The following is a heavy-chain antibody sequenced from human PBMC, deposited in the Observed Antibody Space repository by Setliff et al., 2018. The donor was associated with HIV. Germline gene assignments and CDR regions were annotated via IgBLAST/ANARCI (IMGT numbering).Heavy chain of an antibody. CDR2: ISHSGST. Sequence: PSETLSLTCAVYGGPSSGYWSWVRQSPGKGLEWIGEISHSGSTNYNLSLKSRAAISADTSKKQFSLKLTSVTAADTGIYYCVASSSWLCRLNYWGQGTQVTVSS. J-gene: IGHJ4*02. CDR1: GGPSSGY. V-gene: IGHV4-34*01. D-gene: IGHD6-13*01. CDR3: VASSSWLCRLNY.